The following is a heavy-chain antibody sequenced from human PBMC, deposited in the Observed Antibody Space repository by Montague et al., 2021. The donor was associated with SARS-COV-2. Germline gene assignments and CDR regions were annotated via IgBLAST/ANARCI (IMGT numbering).Heavy chain of an antibody. CDR3: VREEAGGLRYVFDF. CDR2: IYHSGTT. J-gene: IGHJ3*01. V-gene: IGHV4-38-2*02. CDR1: GFSISSGDY. Sequence: SETLSLTCTVSGFSISSGDYWGWIRQPPGKGLEWIGSIYHSGTTYYNPSLQSRLNMSIDTSTNQFSLRLTSVAAADTAVFFCVREEAGGLRYVFDFWGQGTTVTVSS.